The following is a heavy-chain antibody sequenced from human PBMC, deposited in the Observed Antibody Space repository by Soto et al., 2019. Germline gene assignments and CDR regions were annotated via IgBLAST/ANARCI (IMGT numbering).Heavy chain of an antibody. J-gene: IGHJ5*02. Sequence: GGSLRLSCAASGFTVSSNYMSWVRQAPGKGLEWVSVIFTDATTYYADSVKGRFTISKDNSKNILYLQMNSLRAEDTAVYYCARDKWLRSSGSGNYRQNWFDPWGQGTLVTVSS. CDR3: ARDKWLRSSGSGNYRQNWFDP. V-gene: IGHV3-66*01. CDR2: IFTDATT. CDR1: GFTVSSNY. D-gene: IGHD3-10*01.